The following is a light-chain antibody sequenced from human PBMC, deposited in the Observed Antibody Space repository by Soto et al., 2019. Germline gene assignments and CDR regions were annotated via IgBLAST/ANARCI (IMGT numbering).Light chain of an antibody. J-gene: IGLJ2*01. CDR3: QSYDSRLSGGVL. V-gene: IGLV2-14*01. CDR2: EVS. CDR1: SSDIGGYNY. Sequence: QSALTQPASVSGSPGQSITISCTGTSSDIGGYNYVSWYQQHPGKVPKLMIYEVSNRPSGVSDRFSGSRSGNTASLTISGLQAEDESDYYCQSYDSRLSGGVLFGGGTKLTVL.